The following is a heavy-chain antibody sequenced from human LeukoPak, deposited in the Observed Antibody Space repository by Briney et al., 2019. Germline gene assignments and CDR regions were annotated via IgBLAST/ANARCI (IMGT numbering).Heavy chain of an antibody. Sequence: SESLSLTCSVSGGSISSHYLSWIRQPPGKGLEWIGYIHYSGSTTYNPSLKSRVTISIDTSKNQFSLKLSSVTAADTAVYYCARGGVAAKYYFDYWGPGTLVTVSS. V-gene: IGHV4-59*11. CDR1: GGSISSHY. J-gene: IGHJ4*02. CDR3: ARGGVAAKYYFDY. D-gene: IGHD3-10*01. CDR2: IHYSGST.